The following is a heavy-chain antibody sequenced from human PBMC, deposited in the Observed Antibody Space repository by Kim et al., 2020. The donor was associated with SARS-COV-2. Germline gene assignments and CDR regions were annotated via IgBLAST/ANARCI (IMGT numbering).Heavy chain of an antibody. D-gene: IGHD3-10*01. V-gene: IGHV1-8*01. J-gene: IGHJ5*02. CDR2: MNPNNGNT. Sequence: ASVKVSCKASGYTFTNYDISWVRQATGQGLEWMGWMNPNNGNTGYAQKFQGRVTMTRNTSISTAYMHLSSLRSEDTAVYYCAKGSQLLYFGDSLRDNWFDPWGQGTLVTVSS. CDR3: AKGSQLLYFGDSLRDNWFDP. CDR1: GYTFTNYD.